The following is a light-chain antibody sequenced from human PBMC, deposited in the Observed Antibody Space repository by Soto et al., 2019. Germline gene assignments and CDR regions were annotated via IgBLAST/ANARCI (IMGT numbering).Light chain of an antibody. Sequence: DIQMTQSPSTLSASVGDRVTITCRASQSISSWLAWYQQKPGTAPKLLIYDASSLESGVPSRFSGSGSGTEFTLTISSLQPDDFATYYCQQYNSSLFTFGPGTKVDIK. J-gene: IGKJ3*01. CDR2: DAS. V-gene: IGKV1-5*01. CDR3: QQYNSSLFT. CDR1: QSISSW.